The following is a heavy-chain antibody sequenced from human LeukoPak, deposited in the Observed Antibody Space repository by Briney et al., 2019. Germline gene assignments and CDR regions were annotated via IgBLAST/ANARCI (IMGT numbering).Heavy chain of an antibody. CDR3: ARARATKIDY. V-gene: IGHV3-48*04. J-gene: IGHJ4*02. CDR2: ISSSSSTI. Sequence: GESLRLSCAASGFTFSSYSMNWVRQAPGKGLEWVSYISSSSSTIYYADSVKGRFTISRDNAKNSLYLQMNSLRAEDTAVYYCARARATKIDYWGQGTLVTVSS. CDR1: GFTFSSYS.